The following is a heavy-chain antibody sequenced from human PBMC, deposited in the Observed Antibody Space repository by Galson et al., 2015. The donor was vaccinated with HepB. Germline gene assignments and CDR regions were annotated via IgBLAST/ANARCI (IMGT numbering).Heavy chain of an antibody. J-gene: IGHJ4*02. D-gene: IGHD3-3*01. CDR2: ISGSGGST. Sequence: SLRLSCAASGFTFSSYAMSWVRQAPGKGLEWVSAISGSGGSTYYADSVKGRFTISRDNSKNTLYLQMNSLRAEDTAVYYCAKDRQWYDFWSGYYLFDYWGQGTLVTVSS. CDR3: AKDRQWYDFWSGYYLFDY. CDR1: GFTFSSYA. V-gene: IGHV3-23*01.